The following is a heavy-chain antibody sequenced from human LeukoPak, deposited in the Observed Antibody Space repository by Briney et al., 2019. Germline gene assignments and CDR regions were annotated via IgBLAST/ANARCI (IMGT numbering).Heavy chain of an antibody. V-gene: IGHV3-48*04. CDR2: ISSSSSTI. D-gene: IGHD2-15*01. CDR1: GFTFSSYS. J-gene: IGHJ1*01. CDR3: ARGYCSGGSCPFQH. Sequence: GGSLRLSCAASGFTFSSYSMNWVRQAPGKGLEWVSYISSSSSTIYYADSVKGRFTISRDNAKNSLYLQTNSVRAEDTAVYYCARGYCSGGSCPFQHWGQGTLVTVSS.